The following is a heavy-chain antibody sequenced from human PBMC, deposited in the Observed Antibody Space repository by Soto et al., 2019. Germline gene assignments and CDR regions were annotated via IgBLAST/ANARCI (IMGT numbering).Heavy chain of an antibody. Sequence: GGSLRLSCAASGFTFSSYAMSWVRQAPGKGLEWVSAISGSGGSTYYADSVKGRFTISRDNSKNTLYLQMNSLRAEDTAVYYCAKDTLGYCSGGICYGGGFVYYFDYWGQGTLVPVSS. CDR3: AKDTLGYCSGGICYGGGFVYYFDY. V-gene: IGHV3-23*01. D-gene: IGHD2-15*01. CDR1: GFTFSSYA. J-gene: IGHJ4*02. CDR2: ISGSGGST.